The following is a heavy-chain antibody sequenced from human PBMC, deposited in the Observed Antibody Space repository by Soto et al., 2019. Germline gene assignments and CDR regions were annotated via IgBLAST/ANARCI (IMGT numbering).Heavy chain of an antibody. CDR3: ARECGVVATIESNRRENYGMAV. CDR1: GYTFTGYY. J-gene: IGHJ6*02. Sequence: ASVKVSCKASGYTFTGYYMHWVRQAPGQGLEWMGWINPNSGGTNYAQKFQGWVTMTRDTSISTAYMELSRLRSDDTAVYYGARECGVVATIESNRRENYGMAVWGQGTTVTVSS. D-gene: IGHD5-12*01. V-gene: IGHV1-2*04. CDR2: INPNSGGT.